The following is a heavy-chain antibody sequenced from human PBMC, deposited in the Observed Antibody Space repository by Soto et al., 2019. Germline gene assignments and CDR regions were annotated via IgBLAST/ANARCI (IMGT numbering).Heavy chain of an antibody. CDR2: IYHSGST. CDR3: ARRGYSYGYFDY. V-gene: IGHV4-30-2*01. CDR1: GGSISSGGYS. Sequence: PSETLSLTCAVSGGSISSGGYSWSWIRQPPGKGLEWIEYIYHSGSTYYNPSLKSRVTISVDRSKNQFSLKLSSVTAADTAVYYCARRGYSYGYFDYWGQGTLVTVSS. J-gene: IGHJ4*02. D-gene: IGHD5-18*01.